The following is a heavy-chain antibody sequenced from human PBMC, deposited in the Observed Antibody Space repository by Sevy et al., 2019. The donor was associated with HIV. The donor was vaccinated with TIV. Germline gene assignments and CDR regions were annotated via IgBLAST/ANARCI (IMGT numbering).Heavy chain of an antibody. CDR1: GFTFSIYA. CDR2: LSGSGGST. J-gene: IGHJ4*02. V-gene: IGHV3-23*01. D-gene: IGHD3-16*02. CDR3: AKDQGDYVWGTFRDY. Sequence: GGSLRLSCAASGFTFSIYAMSWVRQAPGKGLEWVSGLSGSGGSTYYADSVKGRFTISRDNSKNTLYLQMNSLRAEDTAVYYCAKDQGDYVWGTFRDYWDQGTLVTFSS.